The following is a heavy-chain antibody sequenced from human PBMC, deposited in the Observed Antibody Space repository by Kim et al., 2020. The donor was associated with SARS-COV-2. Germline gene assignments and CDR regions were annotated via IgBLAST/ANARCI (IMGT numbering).Heavy chain of an antibody. D-gene: IGHD4-17*01. CDR1: GFTFSSYD. Sequence: GGSLRLSCAASGFTFSSYDMHWVRQATGKGLEWVSAIGTAGDTYYPGSVKGRFTISRENAKNSLYLQMNSLRAGDTAVYYCARGLYGGNSRSWFDYWGQGTLVTVSS. CDR3: ARGLYGGNSRSWFDY. CDR2: IGTAGDT. J-gene: IGHJ4*02. V-gene: IGHV3-13*01.